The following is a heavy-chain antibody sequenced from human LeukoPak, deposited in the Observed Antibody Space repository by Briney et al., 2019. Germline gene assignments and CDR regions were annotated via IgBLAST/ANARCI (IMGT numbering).Heavy chain of an antibody. V-gene: IGHV4-38-2*01. CDR1: LYSISSGYC. Sequence: SETLSLTCEISLYSISSGYCWGWIRQPPGKGLEWIGSIYHSGSTYYNPSLKSRVTISLDTSKNQFSLKLTSVTAADTALYYCERSTGHYYNYYMDVWGKGTTVTVSS. CDR3: ERSTGHYYNYYMDV. CDR2: IYHSGST. D-gene: IGHD3-9*01. J-gene: IGHJ6*03.